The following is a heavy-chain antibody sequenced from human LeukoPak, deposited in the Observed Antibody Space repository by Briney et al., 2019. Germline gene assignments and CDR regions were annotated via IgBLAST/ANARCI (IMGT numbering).Heavy chain of an antibody. V-gene: IGHV1-3*01. D-gene: IGHD5-24*01. CDR1: GYTFSTYI. J-gene: IGHJ4*02. CDR2: INAANGDT. CDR3: AREIDRDDYNRFFDY. Sequence: ASVKVSCKASGYTFSTYIVHWVRQAPGKRLECKGCINAANGDTKYSQKFQGRVTITRDTSASTAYVEMSSLRSEDTAVYFCAREIDRDDYNRFFDYWGQGTLVTVSS.